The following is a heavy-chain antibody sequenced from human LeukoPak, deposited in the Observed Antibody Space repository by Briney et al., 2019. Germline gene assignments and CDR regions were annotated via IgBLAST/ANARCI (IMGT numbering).Heavy chain of an antibody. CDR3: ARSYPGLDIVVVPAAIVYYYYMDV. CDR2: IIPIFGTA. D-gene: IGHD2-2*02. V-gene: IGHV1-69*13. Sequence: SVKVSCKASGYTFTSYGISWVRQAPGQGLEWMGGIIPIFGTANYAQKFQGRVTITADESTSTAYMELSSLRSEDTAVYYCARSYPGLDIVVVPAAIVYYYYMDVWGKGTTVTVSS. CDR1: GYTFTSYG. J-gene: IGHJ6*03.